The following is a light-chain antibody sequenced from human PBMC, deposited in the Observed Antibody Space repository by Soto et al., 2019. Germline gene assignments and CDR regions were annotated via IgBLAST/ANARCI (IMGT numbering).Light chain of an antibody. Sequence: VLTQSPATLSLSPGKRATLSCRASQSVSSNLAWYQQKPGQAPRLLIYGASTRATGIPARFSGSGSGTEFTLTISSLQSEDFAVYYCQQYNNWPQTFGQGTKVDIK. CDR3: QQYNNWPQT. J-gene: IGKJ1*01. CDR2: GAS. V-gene: IGKV3-15*01. CDR1: QSVSSN.